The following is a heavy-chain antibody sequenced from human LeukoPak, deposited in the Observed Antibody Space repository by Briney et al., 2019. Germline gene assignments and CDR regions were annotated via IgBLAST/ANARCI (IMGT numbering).Heavy chain of an antibody. D-gene: IGHD5-12*01. J-gene: IGHJ5*02. CDR1: GGTFSSYA. CDR2: IIPIFGTA. Sequence: ASVKVSCKASGGTFSSYAISWVRQAPGQGLEWMGGIIPIFGTANYAQKFQGRVMITADESTSTAYMELSSLRSEDTAVYYCARDGSVDTIISWFDPWGQGTLVTVSS. V-gene: IGHV1-69*13. CDR3: ARDGSVDTIISWFDP.